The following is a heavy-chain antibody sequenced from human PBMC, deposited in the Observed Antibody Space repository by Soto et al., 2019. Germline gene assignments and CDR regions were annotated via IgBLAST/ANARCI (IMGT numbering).Heavy chain of an antibody. D-gene: IGHD3-9*01. CDR2: ISSSSSTI. Sequence: EVQLVESGGGLVQPGGSLRLSCAASGFTFSSYSMNWVRQAPGKGVEWVSCISSSSSTIYDADSVKGRFTISRDNAKNSLYLQMNSLRAEDTAVYYCARGRASILGLDLYFDYWGQGTLVTVSS. CDR3: ARGRASILGLDLYFDY. J-gene: IGHJ4*02. V-gene: IGHV3-48*01. CDR1: GFTFSSYS.